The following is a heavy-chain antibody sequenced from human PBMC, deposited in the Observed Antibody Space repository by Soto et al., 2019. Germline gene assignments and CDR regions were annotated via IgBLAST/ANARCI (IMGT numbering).Heavy chain of an antibody. CDR2: IIPIFGTA. D-gene: IGHD6-19*01. Sequence: ASVKVSCKASGGTFSSYAISWVRQAPGQGLEWMGGIIPIFGTANYAQKFQGRVTITADESTSTAYMELSSLRSEDTAVYYCARRAVAGTSWFDPWGQGTQVTLSS. CDR3: ARRAVAGTSWFDP. J-gene: IGHJ5*02. CDR1: GGTFSSYA. V-gene: IGHV1-69*13.